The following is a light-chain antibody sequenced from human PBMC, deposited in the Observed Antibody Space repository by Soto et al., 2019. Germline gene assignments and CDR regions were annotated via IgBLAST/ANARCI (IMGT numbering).Light chain of an antibody. CDR3: QKYDSAPLT. J-gene: IGKJ4*01. Sequence: DIQMTQSPSSLTASIGDRVTISCRASQGFSNSLAWYQQKPGKVPTLLIYGASILQSGVPSRFSGSGSGTEFTLTSSCLQPEDVETYFCQKYDSAPLTFGGGTKVEIK. CDR2: GAS. CDR1: QGFSNS. V-gene: IGKV1-27*01.